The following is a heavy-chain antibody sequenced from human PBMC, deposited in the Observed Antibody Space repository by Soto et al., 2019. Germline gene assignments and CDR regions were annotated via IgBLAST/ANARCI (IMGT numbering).Heavy chain of an antibody. D-gene: IGHD5-18*01. CDR3: AMSLRVGYGLDGESD. J-gene: IGHJ4*02. CDR1: GYTFTSYG. V-gene: IGHV1-18*01. Sequence: QVQLVQSGAEVKKPGASVKVSCKASGYTFTSYGLSWVRQAPGQGLEWMGWISAYNGNTNYAQQLQGRVTMTTDTSTSTGYMELRSVRSDDTAVYYCAMSLRVGYGLDGESDWGQGTLGTVSS. CDR2: ISAYNGNT.